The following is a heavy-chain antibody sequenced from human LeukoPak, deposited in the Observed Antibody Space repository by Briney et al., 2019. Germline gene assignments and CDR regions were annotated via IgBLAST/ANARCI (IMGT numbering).Heavy chain of an antibody. D-gene: IGHD4-17*01. CDR1: GYTFSSYA. J-gene: IGHJ4*02. CDR3: ALYGDKFGFDY. CDR2: ISYDGSNK. V-gene: IGHV3-30*03. Sequence: PGGSLRLSCAASGYTFSSYAMSWVRQAPGKGLEWVAVISYDGSNKYYADSVKGRFTISRDNSKNTLYLQMNSLRAEDTAVYYCALYGDKFGFDYWGQGTLVTVSS.